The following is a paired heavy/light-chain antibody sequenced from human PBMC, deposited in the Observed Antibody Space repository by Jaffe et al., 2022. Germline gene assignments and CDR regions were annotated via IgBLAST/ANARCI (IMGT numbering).Heavy chain of an antibody. CDR3: ARIRVMVAAAFDY. Sequence: QLQLQESGPRLVKPSETLSLTCNVSGASIRDNNYYWGWIRQPPGKGLEWIGTVYFSGSTFYTPSLEGRLSISADTSTSQFSLNLGSVTAADTAVYYCARIRVMVAAAFDYWGPGTLVTVSA. CDR1: GASIRDNNYY. V-gene: IGHV4-39*01. J-gene: IGHJ4*02. CDR2: VYFSGST. D-gene: IGHD2-15*01.
Light chain of an antibody. V-gene: IGKV1-6*01. J-gene: IGKJ2*01. Sequence: AIQMTQSPSSLSASVGDRVTITCRASHGIRIDLGWYQQKPGKAPKLLIYGASTLESGVPSRFSGSGSGTYFTLTISSLQPEDFATYYCLQDYNYPRTFGQGTKLEIK. CDR2: GAS. CDR1: HGIRID. CDR3: LQDYNYPRT.